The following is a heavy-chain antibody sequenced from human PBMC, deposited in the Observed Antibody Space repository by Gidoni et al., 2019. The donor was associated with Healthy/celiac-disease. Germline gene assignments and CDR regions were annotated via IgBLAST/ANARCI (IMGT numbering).Heavy chain of an antibody. D-gene: IGHD2-2*01. CDR3: AKLGIVVPAAQQDY. Sequence: EVQLLESVGGLVQPGGSLSLSCAASGFTFSSYAMSWVRQAPGKGLEWVSAISGSGGSTYYADSVKGRFTISRDNSKNTLYLQMNSLRAEDTAVYYCAKLGIVVPAAQQDYWGQGTLVTVSS. CDR1: GFTFSSYA. J-gene: IGHJ4*02. V-gene: IGHV3-23*01. CDR2: ISGSGGST.